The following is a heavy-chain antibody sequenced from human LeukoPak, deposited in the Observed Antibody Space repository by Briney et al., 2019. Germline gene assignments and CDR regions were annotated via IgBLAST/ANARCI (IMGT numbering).Heavy chain of an antibody. D-gene: IGHD6-25*01. Sequence: GGSREISWKGSGSRFTSYWIGGVRQLPGKGLEWMGIIYPGDSDTRYRPSFQGQVTISAAKSISTAYLQWSSLKPSDTAMYYCARDGSGSRRAYYFDYWGQGTLVTVSS. J-gene: IGHJ4*02. CDR2: IYPGDSDT. V-gene: IGHV5-51*01. CDR3: ARDGSGSRRAYYFDY. CDR1: GSRFTSYW.